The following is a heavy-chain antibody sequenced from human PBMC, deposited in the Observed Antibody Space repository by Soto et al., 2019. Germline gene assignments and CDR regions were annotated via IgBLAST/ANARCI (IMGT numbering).Heavy chain of an antibody. J-gene: IGHJ4*02. V-gene: IGHV4-30-2*01. CDR2: IYHSGST. CDR3: ARAEGGIFDY. CDR1: GGSISSGGYS. Sequence: QLQLQESGSGLVKPSQTLSLTCAVSGGSISSGGYSWSWIRQPPGKGLEWIGYIYHSGSTYYNPSLKSRVTLSVARSKNQFSLKLSSVTAADTDVYYCARAEGGIFDYWGQGTLVTVSS.